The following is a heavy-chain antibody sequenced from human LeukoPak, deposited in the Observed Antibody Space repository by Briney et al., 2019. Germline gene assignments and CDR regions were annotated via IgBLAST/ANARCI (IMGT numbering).Heavy chain of an antibody. CDR2: IYYTGST. J-gene: IGHJ4*02. CDR1: GVSISSYY. CDR3: ARGSKAAPGTFDY. D-gene: IGHD6-13*01. V-gene: IGHV4-59*01. Sequence: SETLSLTCTVSGVSISSYYWSWIRQPPGKGLEWIGYIYYTGSTDYNPSLKSRVAISVDTSKNQFHLNLSSVTAADTAVYYCARGSKAAPGTFDYWGQGTLVTVSS.